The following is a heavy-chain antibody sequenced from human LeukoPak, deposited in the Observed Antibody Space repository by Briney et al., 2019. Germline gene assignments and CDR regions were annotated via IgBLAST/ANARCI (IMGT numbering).Heavy chain of an antibody. CDR3: ARDSVLGAPYTDH. CDR1: GYIFPNYG. CDR2: ISDHNGTP. Sequence: ASVKVSCKGSGYIFPNYGISWARQAPGQGLEWMGWISDHNGTPNYAQKFEGRVIMTTDTSTSTAYMELTSLTSDATAVYYCARDSVLGAPYTDHWGQGTLVTVSS. D-gene: IGHD3-3*02. V-gene: IGHV1-18*01. J-gene: IGHJ5*02.